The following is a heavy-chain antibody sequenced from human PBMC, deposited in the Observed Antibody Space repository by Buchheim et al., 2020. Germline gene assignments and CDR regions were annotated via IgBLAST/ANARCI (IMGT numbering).Heavy chain of an antibody. CDR3: ARDSHYGANKLDY. J-gene: IGHJ4*02. CDR2: IYHSGRT. D-gene: IGHD4-23*01. CDR1: GGSISSGDYY. V-gene: IGHV4-30-4*01. Sequence: QVQLQESGPGLVKPSQTLSLTCTVSGGSISSGDYYWIWIRQPPGKGLEWIGHIYHSGRTHDNPSLRSRLMIFVDTSKNQFSLKLSSVTAADTAVYYCARDSHYGANKLDYWGQGTL.